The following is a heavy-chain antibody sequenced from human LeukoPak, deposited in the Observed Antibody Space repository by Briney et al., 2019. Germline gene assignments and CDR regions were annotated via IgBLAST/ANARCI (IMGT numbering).Heavy chain of an antibody. Sequence: SETLSLTCTVSGGSLSSSSYYWGWVRQPPGTGLEWIGSIYYSGSTYYNPSLKSRVTISVDTSKNQFPLKLSSVTAADTAVYYCARHERDCSGGSCYSNWFDPWGQGTLVTVSS. D-gene: IGHD2-15*01. CDR3: ARHERDCSGGSCYSNWFDP. V-gene: IGHV4-39*01. CDR2: IYYSGST. CDR1: GGSLSSSSYY. J-gene: IGHJ5*02.